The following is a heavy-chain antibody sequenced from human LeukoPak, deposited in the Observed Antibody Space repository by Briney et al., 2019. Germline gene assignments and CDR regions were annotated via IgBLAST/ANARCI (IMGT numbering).Heavy chain of an antibody. CDR1: GFTLSSYA. D-gene: IGHD1-26*01. J-gene: IGHJ4*02. Sequence: GGSLRLSCAASGFTLSSYAMHWVRHPAGKGLEWVSAIGTAGDTFYPGSVKGRFTISRENAKKSSFLQMNSLRAEDTAVYYCARQNTPHGNFDYWGQGTLVTVSS. CDR2: IGTAGDT. V-gene: IGHV3-13*01. CDR3: ARQNTPHGNFDY.